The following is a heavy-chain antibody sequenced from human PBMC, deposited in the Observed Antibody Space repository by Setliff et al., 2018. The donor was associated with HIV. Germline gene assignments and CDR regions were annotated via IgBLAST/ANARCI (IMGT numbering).Heavy chain of an antibody. CDR3: ARGYSSSSSYYYGMDV. D-gene: IGHD6-6*01. CDR1: GYTFTNYG. Sequence: ASVKVSCKASGYTFTNYGINWVRQASGQGLEWMGWISVHNGNTNFAQNVPGRVTMTTDTSTSTAYMEVRSLRSDDTAVYYCARGYSSSSSYYYGMDVWGQGTTVTVS. J-gene: IGHJ6*02. CDR2: ISVHNGNT. V-gene: IGHV1-18*01.